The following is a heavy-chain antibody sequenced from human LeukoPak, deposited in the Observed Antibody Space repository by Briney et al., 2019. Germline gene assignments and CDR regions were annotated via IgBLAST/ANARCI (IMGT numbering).Heavy chain of an antibody. J-gene: IGHJ4*02. CDR1: GYTFTNYG. V-gene: IGHV1-18*01. Sequence: ASVKVSCKASGYTFTNYGISWVRQAPGQGLEWMGWISGSSENTDSAQKFQGRVTMTTDTSTNTAYMELRNLRSDDTATYYCARVGRTKVATMAYWGQGTLVTVSS. CDR3: ARVGRTKVATMAY. D-gene: IGHD5-24*01. CDR2: ISGSSENT.